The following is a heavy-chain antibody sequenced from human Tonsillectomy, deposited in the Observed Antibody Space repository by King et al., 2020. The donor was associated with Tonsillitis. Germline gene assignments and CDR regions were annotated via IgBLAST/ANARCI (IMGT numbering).Heavy chain of an antibody. CDR3: ARQLVVAATEWFDP. CDR2: ISSSSSTI. CDR1: GFTFSSYS. Sequence: VQLVESGGGLVQPGGSLRLSCAASGFTFSSYSMNWVRQAPGKGLEWVSYISSSSSTIYYADSVKGRFTISRDNAKNSLYLQMNSLIAEDTAVYYCARQLVVAATEWFDPWGQGTLVTVSS. D-gene: IGHD2-15*01. V-gene: IGHV3-48*01. J-gene: IGHJ5*02.